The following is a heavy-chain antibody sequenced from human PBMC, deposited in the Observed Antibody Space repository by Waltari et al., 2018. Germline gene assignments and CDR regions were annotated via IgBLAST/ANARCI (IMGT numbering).Heavy chain of an antibody. CDR2: IYYSGST. V-gene: IGHV4-59*08. CDR3: ARHVSRGELWDY. CDR1: GGSISSYY. D-gene: IGHD1-7*01. J-gene: IGHJ4*02. Sequence: QVQLQESGPGLVKPSETLSLTCTVSGGSISSYYWSWIRQPPGKGLEWIGYIYYSGSTNYNPSLKSRVTISVDTSKNQFSLKLSSVTAADTAVYYCARHVSRGELWDYWGQGTLVTVSS.